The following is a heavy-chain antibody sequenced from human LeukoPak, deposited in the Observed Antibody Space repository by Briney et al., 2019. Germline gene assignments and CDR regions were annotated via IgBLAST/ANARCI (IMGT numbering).Heavy chain of an antibody. V-gene: IGHV3-66*01. Sequence: GGSLRLSCAASGFTVSSNYMSWVRQAPGKGLEWVSVIYSGGSTFYADSVKGRFTISRDNSKNTLCLQMNSLRAEDTAVCYCARDGRGYDSSGYYSYWGQGTLVTISS. CDR2: IYSGGST. CDR3: ARDGRGYDSSGYYSY. D-gene: IGHD3-22*01. CDR1: GFTVSSNY. J-gene: IGHJ4*02.